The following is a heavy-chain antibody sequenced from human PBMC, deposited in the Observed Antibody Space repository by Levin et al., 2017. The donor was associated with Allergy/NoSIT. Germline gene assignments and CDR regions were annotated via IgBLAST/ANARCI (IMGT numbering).Heavy chain of an antibody. D-gene: IGHD5-12*01. CDR3: ARSRSFSAYDLVY. Sequence: SQTLSLTCSVSGVSISNGGYYWSWIRQHPGKGLEWIGYIYYSGSSYYNPSLKSRITISVNTSTNQFSLNLSSVTATDTAVYYCARSRSFSAYDLVYWGQGTLVTVSS. CDR2: IYYSGSS. CDR1: GVSISNGGYY. V-gene: IGHV4-31*03. J-gene: IGHJ4*02.